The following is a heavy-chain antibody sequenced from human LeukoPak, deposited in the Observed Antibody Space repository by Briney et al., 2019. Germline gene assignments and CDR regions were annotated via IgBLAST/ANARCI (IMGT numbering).Heavy chain of an antibody. J-gene: IGHJ5*02. V-gene: IGHV1-18*01. CDR3: ARGRPRPRGWLEWELLLGSGWFDP. CDR2: ISAYNGNT. Sequence: GASVKVSCKASGYTFTSYGISWVRQAPGQGLEWMGWISAYNGNTNYAQKLQGRVTITRNTPISTAYMELSSLRSEDTAVYYCARGRPRPRGWLEWELLLGSGWFDPWGQGTLVTVSS. CDR1: GYTFTSYG. D-gene: IGHD1-26*01.